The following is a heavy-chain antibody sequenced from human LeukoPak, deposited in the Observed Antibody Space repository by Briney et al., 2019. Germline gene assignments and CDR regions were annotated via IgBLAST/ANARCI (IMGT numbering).Heavy chain of an antibody. CDR2: IYYSGST. CDR1: GGFISSGGYY. V-gene: IGHV4-31*03. J-gene: IGHJ6*03. D-gene: IGHD3-3*01. Sequence: SETLSLTRTVSGGFISSGGYYWSWIRQHPVKGLEWIGYIYYSGSTYYDPSLKSRVTISVDTSKNQFSLKLSSVTAADTAVYYWARGHLYDPFRSGYYYMDVWGKGTTVTVSS. CDR3: ARGHLYDPFRSGYYYMDV.